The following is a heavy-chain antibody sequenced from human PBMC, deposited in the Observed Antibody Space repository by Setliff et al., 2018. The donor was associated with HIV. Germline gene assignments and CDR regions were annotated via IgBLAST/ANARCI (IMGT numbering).Heavy chain of an antibody. D-gene: IGHD1-26*01. V-gene: IGHV4-61*09. CDR2: IYTSGST. J-gene: IGHJ3*02. Sequence: SETLSVTCTVSGGSISSGSYYWSWIRQPAGKGLEWVGHIYTSGSTNYNPSLKSRVTISADTSNNQFSLRLTSMTAADTAVYYCAKTSVGATGLYAFDIWGQGTMVTVSS. CDR3: AKTSVGATGLYAFDI. CDR1: GGSISSGSYY.